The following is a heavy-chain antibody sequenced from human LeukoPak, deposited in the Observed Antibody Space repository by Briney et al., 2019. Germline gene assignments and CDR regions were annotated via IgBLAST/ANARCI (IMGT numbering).Heavy chain of an antibody. V-gene: IGHV4-34*01. CDR1: GESFSGYY. D-gene: IGHD3-22*01. J-gene: IGHJ3*02. CDR3: AGDSSGYYYHAFDI. CDR2: INHSGST. Sequence: SETLSLTCAVYGESFSGYYWSWIRQPPGKGREWIGEINHSGSTNYNPSLKSRVTISVDTSKNQFSLKLSSVTAADTAVYYCAGDSSGYYYHAFDIWGQGTMVTVSS.